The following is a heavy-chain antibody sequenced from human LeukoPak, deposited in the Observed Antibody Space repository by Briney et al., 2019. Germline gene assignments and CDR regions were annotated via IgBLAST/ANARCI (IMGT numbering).Heavy chain of an antibody. CDR3: ARSIVGATPWFDP. CDR1: GFTFSSYS. V-gene: IGHV3-21*01. J-gene: IGHJ5*02. D-gene: IGHD1-26*01. CDR2: ISSSSSYI. Sequence: GGSLRLSCAASGFTFSSYSMNWVRQAPGKGLEWVSSISSSSSYIYYADSVKGRFTISRDNAKNSLYLQMNSLRAEDTAVYYCARSIVGATPWFDPWGQGTLVTVSS.